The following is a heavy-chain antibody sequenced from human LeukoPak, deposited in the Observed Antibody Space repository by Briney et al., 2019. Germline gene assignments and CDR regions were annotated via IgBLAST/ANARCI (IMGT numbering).Heavy chain of an antibody. CDR3: ARLRYSSGWQREDFNWFDP. CDR1: GYSFTTFW. D-gene: IGHD6-19*01. Sequence: GESLKISCKGSGYSFTTFWIGWVRQMPGKGLEWMGLIYPGDSDTRYSPSFQGQVTISADKSISTAYLQWSSLKASDTAIYYCARLRYSSGWQREDFNWFDPWGQGTLVTVSS. CDR2: IYPGDSDT. V-gene: IGHV5-51*01. J-gene: IGHJ5*02.